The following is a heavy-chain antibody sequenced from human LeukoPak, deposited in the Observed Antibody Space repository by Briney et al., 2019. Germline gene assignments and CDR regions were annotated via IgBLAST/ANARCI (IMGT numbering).Heavy chain of an antibody. D-gene: IGHD3-3*01. Sequence: GGSLRLSCAASGFTFSSYAMSWVRPAPRKRLGWVSGISGSGGSTYYADSVKGRFTISRDNSKNTLYLQMNSLRAEDTAVYYCAKVPRRLEAFDYWGQGTLVTVSS. CDR1: GFTFSSYA. CDR2: ISGSGGST. J-gene: IGHJ4*02. V-gene: IGHV3-23*01. CDR3: AKVPRRLEAFDY.